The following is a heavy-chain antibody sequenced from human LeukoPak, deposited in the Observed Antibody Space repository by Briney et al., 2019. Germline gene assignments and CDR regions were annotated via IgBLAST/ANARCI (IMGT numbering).Heavy chain of an antibody. Sequence: GGSLRLSCAASGFTFSTYNMNWVRQAPGRGLEWVSSISSSSSYIYYADSVKGRFTISRDNAKNSLYLQMNSLRAEDTAVYYCARETGFGELFPYCLDVWGRGTTVTVSS. CDR1: GFTFSTYN. D-gene: IGHD3-10*01. CDR3: ARETGFGELFPYCLDV. J-gene: IGHJ6*02. V-gene: IGHV3-21*01. CDR2: ISSSSSYI.